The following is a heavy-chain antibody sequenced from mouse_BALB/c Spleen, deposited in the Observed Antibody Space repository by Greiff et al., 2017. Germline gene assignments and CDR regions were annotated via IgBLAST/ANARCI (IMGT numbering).Heavy chain of an antibody. Sequence: EVQGVESGGGLVKPGGSLKLSCAASGFTFSSYAMSWVRQTPEKRLEWVATISSGGSYTYYPDSVKGRFTISRDNAKNTLYLQMSSLKSEDTAMCYCTRDFDGGYFDYWGQGTTLTVSS. CDR1: GFTFSSYA. V-gene: IGHV5-6-4*01. CDR2: ISSGGSYT. J-gene: IGHJ2*01. CDR3: TRDFDGGYFDY.